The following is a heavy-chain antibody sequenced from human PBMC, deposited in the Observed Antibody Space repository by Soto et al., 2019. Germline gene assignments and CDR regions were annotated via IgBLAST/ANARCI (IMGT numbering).Heavy chain of an antibody. CDR1: GYTFTSYD. CDR3: ARQITIFGVVIYDWYFDL. Sequence: ASVKVSCKASGYTFTSYDINWVRQATGQGLEWMGWMNPNSGNTGYAQKFQGRVTMTRNTSISTAYMELSSLRSEDTAVYYCARQITIFGVVIYDWYFDLWGQGTTVSVS. J-gene: IGHJ6*02. CDR2: MNPNSGNT. V-gene: IGHV1-8*01. D-gene: IGHD3-3*01.